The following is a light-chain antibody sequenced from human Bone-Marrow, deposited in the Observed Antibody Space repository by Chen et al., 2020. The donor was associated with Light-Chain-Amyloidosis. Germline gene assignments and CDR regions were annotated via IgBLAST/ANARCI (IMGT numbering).Light chain of an antibody. J-gene: IGLJ1*01. V-gene: IGLV2-23*02. Sequence: QSVLTQPASVTGSPGQSITISCTGTSSDVGGYDIVSWYRQHPGKAPKLLIFEVTKRPSGVSNRFSGSKSGNTASLTISGRRTEDAADYYCCAYRGGSFPYVFGPGTKVTVL. CDR3: CAYRGGSFPYV. CDR2: EVT. CDR1: SSDVGGYDI.